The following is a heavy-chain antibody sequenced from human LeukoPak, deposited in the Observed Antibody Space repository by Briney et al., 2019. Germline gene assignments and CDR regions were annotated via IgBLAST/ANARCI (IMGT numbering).Heavy chain of an antibody. Sequence: ASVKVSCKASGGTFSSYAISWVRQAPGQGLEWMGGIIPIFGTANYAQKFQGRVTITADESTSTAYMELSSLRSEDTAVYYCARPSPENYYYGSGSYYNNFDYWGQGTLATVSS. CDR1: GGTFSSYA. J-gene: IGHJ4*02. V-gene: IGHV1-69*13. CDR3: ARPSPENYYYGSGSYYNNFDY. CDR2: IIPIFGTA. D-gene: IGHD3-10*01.